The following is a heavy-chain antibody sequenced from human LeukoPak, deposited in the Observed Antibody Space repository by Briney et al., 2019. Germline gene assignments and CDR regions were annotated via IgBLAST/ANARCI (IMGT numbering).Heavy chain of an antibody. V-gene: IGHV3-23*01. J-gene: IGHJ6*02. D-gene: IGHD3-9*01. Sequence: AGGSLRLSCAASGFTFSSYAMSWVRQAPGKGLEWVSAISGSGGSTYYADSVKGRFTISRDNSKNTLYLQMNSLRAEDTAVYYCAKDKGRVDILTGSPSYYYYYGMDVWGQGTTVTVSS. CDR1: GFTFSSYA. CDR3: AKDKGRVDILTGSPSYYYYYGMDV. CDR2: ISGSGGST.